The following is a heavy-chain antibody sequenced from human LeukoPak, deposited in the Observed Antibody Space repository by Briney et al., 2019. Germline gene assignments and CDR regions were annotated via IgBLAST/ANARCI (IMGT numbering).Heavy chain of an antibody. D-gene: IGHD3-10*02. CDR2: ISSSGSTI. V-gene: IGHV3-48*03. J-gene: IGHJ6*04. CDR1: GFTFSSYE. CDR3: AELGITMIGGV. Sequence: GSLRLSCAASGFTFSSYEMNWVRPAPGKGLEWASYISSSGSTIYYADSVKGRFTISRDNAKNSLYLQMNSLRAEDTAVYYCAELGITMIGGVWGKGTTVTISS.